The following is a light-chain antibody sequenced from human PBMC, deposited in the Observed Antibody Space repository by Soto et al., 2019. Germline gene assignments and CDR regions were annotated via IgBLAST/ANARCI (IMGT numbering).Light chain of an antibody. Sequence: DVVMTQSPLFLPVTLGQPASISCRSSQSLIHSDGNTYLSWFQQRPGQSPRRLIYEVSDRDSGVPDRVTGSGSGTDFTLKMSRVEAEDVGVYYCLQGTHWPWTFGRGTEVEIK. V-gene: IGKV2-30*02. CDR1: QSLIHSDGNTY. J-gene: IGKJ1*01. CDR3: LQGTHWPWT. CDR2: EVS.